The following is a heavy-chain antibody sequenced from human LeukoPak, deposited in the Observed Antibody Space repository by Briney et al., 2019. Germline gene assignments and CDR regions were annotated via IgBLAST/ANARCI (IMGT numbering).Heavy chain of an antibody. V-gene: IGHV1-69*13. CDR3: ARDPIRVVGSYGGDY. J-gene: IGHJ4*02. D-gene: IGHD5-18*01. CDR2: IIPIFGTA. Sequence: SVKVSCKASGGTFSSYAISWVRQAPGQGLEWMGGIIPIFGTANYAQKFQGRVTITADESTSTAYMELSRLRSDDTAVYYCARDPIRVVGSYGGDYWGQGTLVTVSS. CDR1: GGTFSSYA.